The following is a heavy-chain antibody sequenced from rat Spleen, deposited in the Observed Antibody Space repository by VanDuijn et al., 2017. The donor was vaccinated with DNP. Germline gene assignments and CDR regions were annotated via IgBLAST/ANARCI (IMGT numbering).Heavy chain of an antibody. V-gene: IGHV2-47*01. D-gene: IGHD1-9*01. CDR3: ARVGIPIATVPYYFDY. J-gene: IGHJ2*01. Sequence: QVQLKESGPDLVQPSQTLSLTCTVSGLSFSSNSISWIRQTPGKGLEWMGVIWSDGDTDYNSAVKSRLSISRDTSKSQVFLKMNSLHTEDTAMYFCARVGIPIATVPYYFDYWGQGIMVTVSS. CDR2: IWSDGDT. CDR1: GLSFSSNS.